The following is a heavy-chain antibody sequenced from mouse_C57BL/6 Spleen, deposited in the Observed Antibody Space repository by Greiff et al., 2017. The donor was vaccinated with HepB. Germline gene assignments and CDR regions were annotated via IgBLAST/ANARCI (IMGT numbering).Heavy chain of an antibody. CDR1: GYAFSSYW. Sequence: VQLQQSGAELVKPGASVKISCKASGYAFSSYWMNWVKQRPGKGLEWIGQIYPGDGDTNYNGKFKGKATLTADKSSSTAYMQLSSLTSEDSAVYFCARLTAQAPYFDYWGQGTTLTVSS. J-gene: IGHJ2*01. CDR3: ARLTAQAPYFDY. CDR2: IYPGDGDT. V-gene: IGHV1-80*01. D-gene: IGHD3-2*02.